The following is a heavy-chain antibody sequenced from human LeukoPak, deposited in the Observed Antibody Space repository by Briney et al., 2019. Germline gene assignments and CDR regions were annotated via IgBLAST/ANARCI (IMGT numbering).Heavy chain of an antibody. J-gene: IGHJ4*02. Sequence: SETLSLTCTVSGGSISSYYWSWIRQPPGKGLEWIGYIYYSGSTNYNPSLKSRVTISVDTSKNQFSLKLSSVTAADTAVYYCARAVVRGPIDYWGQGTLVTVSS. CDR2: IYYSGST. V-gene: IGHV4-59*01. CDR1: GGSISSYY. CDR3: ARAVVRGPIDY. D-gene: IGHD3-10*01.